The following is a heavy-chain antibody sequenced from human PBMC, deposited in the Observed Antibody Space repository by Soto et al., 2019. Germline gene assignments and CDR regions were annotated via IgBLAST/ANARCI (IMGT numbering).Heavy chain of an antibody. CDR2: IYYSGST. CDR1: GGSVSSGSYY. CDR3: ARVPYHYDSSGYYYSYYGMDV. D-gene: IGHD3-22*01. Sequence: QVQLQESGPGLVKPSETLSLTCTVSGGSVSSGSYYWSWIWQPPGKGLEWIGYIYYSGSTNYNPSLKSQVTISVDTSKNQFSLKLSSVTAADTAVYYCARVPYHYDSSGYYYSYYGMDVWGQGTTVTVSS. J-gene: IGHJ6*02. V-gene: IGHV4-61*01.